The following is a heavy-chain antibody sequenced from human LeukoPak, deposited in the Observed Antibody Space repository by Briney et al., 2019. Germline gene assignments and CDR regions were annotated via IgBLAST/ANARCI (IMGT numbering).Heavy chain of an antibody. CDR2: IEQDGSEK. V-gene: IGHV3-7*01. CDR1: GFTFTSYW. Sequence: GGSLRLSCAASGFTFTSYWMSWVRQVPGKGLDWVANIEQDGSEKYYVDSVKGRFTISRDNAKNSLYLQMNSLRAEDTAVYYCARIGDLSLPAAILFDYWGQGTLVTVSS. J-gene: IGHJ4*02. D-gene: IGHD2-2*02. CDR3: ARIGDLSLPAAILFDY.